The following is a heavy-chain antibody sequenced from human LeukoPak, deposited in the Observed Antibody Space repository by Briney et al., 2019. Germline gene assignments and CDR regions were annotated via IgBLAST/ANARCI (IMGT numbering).Heavy chain of an antibody. D-gene: IGHD3-3*01. CDR1: GFTFSSYV. CDR2: ISYDGSNE. CDR3: ANCYDFWSGYYSSVGY. J-gene: IGHJ4*02. V-gene: IGHV3-30*04. Sequence: GGSLRLSCAASGFTFSSYVMHWVRQAPGKGLEWVAIISYDGSNEYYADSVKGRFTISRDNSKNTLYLQMDSLRAEDTAVYYCANCYDFWSGYYSSVGYWGQGTLVTVSS.